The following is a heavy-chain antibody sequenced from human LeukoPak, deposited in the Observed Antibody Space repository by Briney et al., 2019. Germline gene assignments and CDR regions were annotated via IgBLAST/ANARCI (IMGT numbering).Heavy chain of an antibody. Sequence: ASVKVSCKASGYTFTSYGISWVRQAPGQGLEWMGGIIPIFGTANYAQKFQGRVTITADESTSTAYMELSSLRSEDTAVYYCARENYYDSSGYYLWGQGTLVTVSS. CDR3: ARENYYDSSGYYL. CDR2: IIPIFGTA. CDR1: GYTFTSYG. J-gene: IGHJ5*02. D-gene: IGHD3-22*01. V-gene: IGHV1-69*13.